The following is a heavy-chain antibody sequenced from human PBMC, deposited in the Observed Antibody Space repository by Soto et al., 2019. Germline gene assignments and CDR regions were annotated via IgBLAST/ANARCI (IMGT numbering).Heavy chain of an antibody. Sequence: GGSLRLSCTASGFTFSSYWMHWVRQAPGKGLMWVSRINSDGSDTNYADSVKGRFTISRDNAKNTLYLQMNSLRAEDTAVYFCASINYYDSRGYYSDFDYWGQGTLVTVSS. CDR1: GFTFSSYW. D-gene: IGHD3-22*01. CDR3: ASINYYDSRGYYSDFDY. CDR2: INSDGSDT. V-gene: IGHV3-74*01. J-gene: IGHJ4*02.